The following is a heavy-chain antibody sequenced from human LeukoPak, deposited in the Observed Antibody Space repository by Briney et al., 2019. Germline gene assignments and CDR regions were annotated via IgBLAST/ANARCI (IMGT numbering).Heavy chain of an antibody. Sequence: GGSLRLSCAASGFGLNNYGVNWVRQAPGKGLEWVSGIGARSETYSADAVKGRFTISRGNSKNTVFLQMNSLKGDDTAVYYCAAGKFGTGWDSWGQGTLVTVSS. V-gene: IGHV3-23*01. D-gene: IGHD6-19*01. CDR3: AAGKFGTGWDS. J-gene: IGHJ4*02. CDR1: GFGLNNYG. CDR2: IGARSET.